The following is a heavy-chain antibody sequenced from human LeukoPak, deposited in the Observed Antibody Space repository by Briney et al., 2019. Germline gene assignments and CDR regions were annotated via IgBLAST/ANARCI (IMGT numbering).Heavy chain of an antibody. CDR1: GGSINTYN. V-gene: IGHV4-59*08. CDR3: ARQKGYCTNGVCYDWFDA. Sequence: SETLSLTCTVSGGSINTYNWGWIRQSPGKGLEWIGDVYYSGSTKYNYSLKSRVTISVDTSKKQVSLRLSSVTAADTAVYFCARQKGYCTNGVCYDWFDAWGQGALVTVS. CDR2: VYYSGST. J-gene: IGHJ5*02. D-gene: IGHD2-8*01.